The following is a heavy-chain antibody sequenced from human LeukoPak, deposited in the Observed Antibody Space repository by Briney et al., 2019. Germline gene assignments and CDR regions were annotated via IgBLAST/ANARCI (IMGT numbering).Heavy chain of an antibody. CDR2: INPSGGST. Sequence: AALKVSCKASGYTFTSYYMHWVRQAPGQGLEWMGIINPSGGSTSYAQKFQGRVTMTRDTSTSTVYMELSSLRSEDTAVYYCARDLIWAGSVFDYWGQGTLVTV. CDR3: ARDLIWAGSVFDY. J-gene: IGHJ4*02. D-gene: IGHD3-16*01. V-gene: IGHV1-46*01. CDR1: GYTFTSYY.